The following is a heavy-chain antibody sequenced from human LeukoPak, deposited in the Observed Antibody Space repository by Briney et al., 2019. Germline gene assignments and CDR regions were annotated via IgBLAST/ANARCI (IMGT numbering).Heavy chain of an antibody. CDR3: TRVGDIVVVPAAIRVGYYFDY. CDR2: INHSGST. D-gene: IGHD2-2*02. V-gene: IGHV4-34*01. J-gene: IGHJ4*02. CDR1: GGSFSGYY. Sequence: SETLSLTCAAYGGSFSGYYWSWIRQPPGKGLEWIGEINHSGSTNYNPSLKRRVTISVDTSKNQFSLQLITVTAADAAVDYYTRVGDIVVVPAAIRVGYYFDYWGQGTLVTVSS.